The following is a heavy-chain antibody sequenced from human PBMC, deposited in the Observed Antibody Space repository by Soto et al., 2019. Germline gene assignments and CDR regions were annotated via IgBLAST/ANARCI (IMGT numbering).Heavy chain of an antibody. CDR1: GYSFTSYW. Sequence: GESLKISCKGSGYSFTSYWIGWVRQMPGKGLVWMGSNYSGDSDTRYSPSFQGQVTISADKSISNASLRWSSLTAADTAMYYCARQAGQYSLDVWGQGTPVTVSS. J-gene: IGHJ6*02. CDR2: NYSGDSDT. CDR3: ARQAGQYSLDV. V-gene: IGHV5-51*01.